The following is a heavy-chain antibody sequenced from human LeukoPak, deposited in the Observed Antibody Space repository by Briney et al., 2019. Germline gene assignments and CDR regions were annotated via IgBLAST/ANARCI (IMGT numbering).Heavy chain of an antibody. Sequence: ASVKVSCKVSGYTLTELSMHWVRQAPGKGLEWMGGFDPEDGETIYAQKFQGRVTMTEDTSTDTAYMELSSLRSEDTAVYYCATRHITQHAFDIWGQGTMVTVSS. J-gene: IGHJ3*02. CDR3: ATRHITQHAFDI. CDR2: FDPEDGET. D-gene: IGHD2-21*01. V-gene: IGHV1-24*01. CDR1: GYTLTELS.